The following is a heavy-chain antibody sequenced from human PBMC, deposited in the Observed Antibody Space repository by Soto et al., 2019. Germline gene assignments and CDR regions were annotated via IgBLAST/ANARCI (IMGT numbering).Heavy chain of an antibody. J-gene: IGHJ4*02. Sequence: GGSLRLSCVASGFTFSRDWMSWVRQAPGKGPEWVANIKEDGSEKDYVDSVKGRFTISRDNANNLLYLQMNSLRGEDTAVYYCARGFVTTWGQGTLVTVSS. V-gene: IGHV3-7*05. D-gene: IGHD1-1*01. CDR2: IKEDGSEK. CDR1: GFTFSRDW. CDR3: ARGFVTT.